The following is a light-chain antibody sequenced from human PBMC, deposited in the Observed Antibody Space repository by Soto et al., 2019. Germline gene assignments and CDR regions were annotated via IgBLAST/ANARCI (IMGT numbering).Light chain of an antibody. CDR2: GAS. CDR1: QTISSW. Sequence: DIQMTQSPSTLSGSVGDRVTITCRASQTISSWLAWYQQKPGKPPKLLIYGASTLQTGVPSRFSGSGSGTDFTFTISSLQPEDIATYYCQQYSHLITFGQGTRLEIK. V-gene: IGKV1-5*01. CDR3: QQYSHLIT. J-gene: IGKJ5*01.